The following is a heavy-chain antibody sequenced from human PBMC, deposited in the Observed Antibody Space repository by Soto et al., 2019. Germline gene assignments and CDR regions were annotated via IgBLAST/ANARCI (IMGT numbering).Heavy chain of an antibody. Sequence: EVQLVESGGGLVQPGRSLRLSCAASGFTFDDYAMHWVRQAPGKGLEWVSGISWNSGSIGYADSVKGRFTISRDNAKNSLYLQMNSLRAEDTALYYCAKDHNLARGHDAFDIWGQGTMVTVSS. V-gene: IGHV3-9*01. CDR3: AKDHNLARGHDAFDI. J-gene: IGHJ3*02. D-gene: IGHD6-6*01. CDR1: GFTFDDYA. CDR2: ISWNSGSI.